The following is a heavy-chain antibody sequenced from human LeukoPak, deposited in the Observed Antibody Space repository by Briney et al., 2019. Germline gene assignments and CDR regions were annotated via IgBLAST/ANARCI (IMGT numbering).Heavy chain of an antibody. D-gene: IGHD1/OR15-1a*01. CDR1: GFTFTAFG. Sequence: PGGSLRLSCAASGFTFTAFGIHWVRQAPGKGLEWVAAISPDGHTEYYIDSVKGRFTISRDNSKNMIYLQMNSLRREDSAVYFCAKINNDDDYWGQGTLVTVSS. CDR3: AKINNDDDY. CDR2: ISPDGHTE. V-gene: IGHV3-30*18. J-gene: IGHJ4*02.